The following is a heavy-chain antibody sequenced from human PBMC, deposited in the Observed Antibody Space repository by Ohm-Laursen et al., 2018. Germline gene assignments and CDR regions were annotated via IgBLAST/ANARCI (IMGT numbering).Heavy chain of an antibody. Sequence: GSLRLSCAASGFTYSSYWMSWVRQAPGKGLEWVANIKEDGSEKDYVDSVKGRFTISRDNAKNSLFLQMNSLRAEDTAVYYCARDEEYRDFYYYGMDVWGQGTTVTVS. CDR2: IKEDGSEK. V-gene: IGHV3-7*01. J-gene: IGHJ6*02. D-gene: IGHD5-18*01. CDR3: ARDEEYRDFYYYGMDV. CDR1: GFTYSSYW.